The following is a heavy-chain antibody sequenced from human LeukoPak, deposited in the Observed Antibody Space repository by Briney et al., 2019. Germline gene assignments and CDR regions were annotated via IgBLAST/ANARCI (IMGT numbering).Heavy chain of an antibody. V-gene: IGHV1-24*01. CDR2: FDPEDGET. CDR1: GYTLTELS. CDR3: ARALRELPIFDY. D-gene: IGHD1-26*01. Sequence: ASVKVSCKVSGYTLTELSMHWVRQAPGKGLEWMGGFDPEDGETIYAQKFQGRVTMTEDTSTDTAYMELSSLRSEDTAVYYCARALRELPIFDYWGQGTLVTVSS. J-gene: IGHJ4*02.